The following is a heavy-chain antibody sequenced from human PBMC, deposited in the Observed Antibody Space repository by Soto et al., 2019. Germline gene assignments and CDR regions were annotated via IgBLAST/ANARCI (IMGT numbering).Heavy chain of an antibody. Sequence: SQTLSLTCAISGDSVSSNSAAWNWIRQSPSRGLEWLGRTYYRSKWYNDYAVSVKSRITINPDTSKNQFSLQLNSVTPEDTAVYYWARVLVDYSSSSAYYYYGMDFWGQGTTDTVSS. V-gene: IGHV6-1*01. CDR1: GDSVSSNSAA. CDR2: TYYRSKWYN. CDR3: ARVLVDYSSSSAYYYYGMDF. J-gene: IGHJ6*02. D-gene: IGHD6-6*01.